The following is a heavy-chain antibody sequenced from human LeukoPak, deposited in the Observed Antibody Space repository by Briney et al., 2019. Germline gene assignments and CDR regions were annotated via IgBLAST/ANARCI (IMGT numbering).Heavy chain of an antibody. CDR2: IKQDESEK. CDR3: ARPRGYCSGGSCFPSDY. Sequence: PGGSLRLSCAASGFTFSIYWMSWVRQAPGKGLEWVANIKQDESEKHYVDSVKGRFTVSRDNAKNSLYLQMDSLRVEDTAVYYCARPRGYCSGGSCFPSDYWGQGTLVTVSS. V-gene: IGHV3-7*03. D-gene: IGHD2-15*01. CDR1: GFTFSIYW. J-gene: IGHJ4*02.